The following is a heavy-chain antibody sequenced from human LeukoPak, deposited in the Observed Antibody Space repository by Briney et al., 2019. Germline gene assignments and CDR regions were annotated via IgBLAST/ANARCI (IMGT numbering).Heavy chain of an antibody. V-gene: IGHV3-30-3*01. CDR2: ISYDGSNK. D-gene: IGHD6-19*01. CDR1: GFTFSSYA. Sequence: GGSLRLSCAASGFTFSSYAMHWVRQAPGKGLEWVAVISYDGSNKYYADSVKGRFTISRDNSKNTLYLQMNSLRAEDTAVYYCAREDPSGWSFDYWGQGTLVTVSS. J-gene: IGHJ4*02. CDR3: AREDPSGWSFDY.